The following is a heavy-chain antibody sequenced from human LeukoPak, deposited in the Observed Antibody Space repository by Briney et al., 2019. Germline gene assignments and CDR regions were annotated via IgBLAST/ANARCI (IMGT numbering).Heavy chain of an antibody. CDR3: ARQPYDILTGYPSHFDY. V-gene: IGHV4-30-2*01. CDR2: IYHSGST. J-gene: IGHJ4*02. CDR1: GGSISSGGYY. Sequence: SETLSLTCTVSGGSISSGGYYWSWIRQPPGKGLEWIGYIYHSGSTYYNPSLKSRVTISVDTSKNQFSLKLSSVTAADTAVYYCARQPYDILTGYPSHFDYWGQGTLVTVSS. D-gene: IGHD3-9*01.